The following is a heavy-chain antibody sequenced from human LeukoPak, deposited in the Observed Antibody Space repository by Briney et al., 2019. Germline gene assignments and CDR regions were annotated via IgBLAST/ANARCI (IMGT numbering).Heavy chain of an antibody. J-gene: IGHJ4*02. V-gene: IGHV3-23*01. CDR1: GITFSSYS. CDR2: ISGSGGST. Sequence: PGGSLRLSCVASGITFSSYSMNWVRQAPGKGLEWVSAISGSGGSTYYADSVKGRFTISRDNSKNTLYLQMNSLRAEDTAVYYCVTGLEDSNIDYWGQGTLVTVSS. CDR3: VTGLEDSNIDY.